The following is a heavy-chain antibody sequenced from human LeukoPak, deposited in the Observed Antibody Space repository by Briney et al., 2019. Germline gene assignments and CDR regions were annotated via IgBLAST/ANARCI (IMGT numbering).Heavy chain of an antibody. V-gene: IGHV4-59*08. D-gene: IGHD3-22*01. Sequence: SETLSLTCTVSGGSISSYYWSWIRQPPGKGLEWIGYIYYSGSTNYNPSLKSRVTISVDTSKNQFSLKLSSVTAADTAVYYCARVYYYDSSGYYYFFDYWGQGTLVTVSS. CDR1: GGSISSYY. CDR2: IYYSGST. CDR3: ARVYYYDSSGYYYFFDY. J-gene: IGHJ4*02.